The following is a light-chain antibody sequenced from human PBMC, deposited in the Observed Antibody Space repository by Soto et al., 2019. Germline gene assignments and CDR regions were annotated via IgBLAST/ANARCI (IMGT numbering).Light chain of an antibody. Sequence: QSVLTQPPSASGSPGQSVTISCTGTSSDVGGYNYVSWYQQHPGRAPKLMIYEVSKRPSGVPDRFSGSKSGNTASLTVSGLQTEDEADYYCSSYAGSNNQVFGTGTKLHRP. J-gene: IGLJ1*01. CDR1: SSDVGGYNY. V-gene: IGLV2-8*01. CDR2: EVS. CDR3: SSYAGSNNQV.